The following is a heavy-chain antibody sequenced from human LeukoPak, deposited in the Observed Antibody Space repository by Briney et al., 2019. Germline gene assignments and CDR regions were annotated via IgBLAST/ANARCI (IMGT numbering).Heavy chain of an antibody. Sequence: EPGGSLRLSRVASGFAVGSNYMSWVRQAPGKGLEWVSLIYSGGAIRYADSVKGRFTISRDSSKNTLFLQMNDLTVEDTARYYCARRPGNWGQGILVTVSS. D-gene: IGHD1-14*01. V-gene: IGHV3-53*01. J-gene: IGHJ4*02. CDR2: IYSGGAI. CDR1: GFAVGSNY. CDR3: ARRPGN.